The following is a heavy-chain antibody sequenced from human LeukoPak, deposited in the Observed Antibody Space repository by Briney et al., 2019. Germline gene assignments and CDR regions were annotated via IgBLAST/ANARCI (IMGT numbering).Heavy chain of an antibody. D-gene: IGHD3-10*01. CDR2: INGDGSST. Sequence: GGSLRLSCAASGFTFSSYWMHWVRQAPGKGLVWVSRINGDGSSTTYAESVKGRFTISRDNSRNTLYLQMSSLRPEDTAVYYCTKWSGFGDDWGQGTLVTVSS. V-gene: IGHV3-74*01. J-gene: IGHJ4*02. CDR3: TKWSGFGDD. CDR1: GFTFSSYW.